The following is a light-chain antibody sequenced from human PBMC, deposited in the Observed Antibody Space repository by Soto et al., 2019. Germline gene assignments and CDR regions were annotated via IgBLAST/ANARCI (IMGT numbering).Light chain of an antibody. CDR2: AVS. CDR3: ISYTDRQSYL. Sequence: QSALTQPASVSFSPGQSITISCIGTSSDIGSYDHVAWYQQFPGKSPKLIIYAVSDRPSGVSDRFSGSKSGISASLTISGLQTEDEADYYCISYTDRQSYLFGTGTKVTVL. V-gene: IGLV2-14*03. J-gene: IGLJ1*01. CDR1: SSDIGSYDH.